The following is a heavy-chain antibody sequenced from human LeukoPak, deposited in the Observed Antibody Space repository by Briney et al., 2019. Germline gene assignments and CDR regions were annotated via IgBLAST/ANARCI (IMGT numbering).Heavy chain of an antibody. V-gene: IGHV3-23*01. CDR1: GFTFGSYA. J-gene: IGHJ3*02. Sequence: AGGSMRLACAASGFTFGSYAMSWVRQAPGKVLEWVSAISGSGGSTYYADAVKGRFTICRDNSKNTLYLQMNSLRAEDTAVYYCAKDRVDCSSTSCYPDAFDIWGQGTMVTVSS. D-gene: IGHD2-2*01. CDR3: AKDRVDCSSTSCYPDAFDI. CDR2: ISGSGGST.